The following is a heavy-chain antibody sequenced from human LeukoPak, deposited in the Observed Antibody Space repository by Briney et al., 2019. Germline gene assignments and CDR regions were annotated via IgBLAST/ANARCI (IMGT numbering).Heavy chain of an antibody. CDR1: GFTFSNAW. J-gene: IGHJ4*02. D-gene: IGHD3-10*01. CDR2: ISSSGSTK. Sequence: PGGSLRLSCAASGFTFSNAWMSWVRQAPGKGLEWVSYISSSGSTKYYTDSVRGRFTISRDNAKNSLYLQMNSLRAEDTAVYYCARDHGGVLVRGVIDYWGQGTLVTVSS. V-gene: IGHV3-11*04. CDR3: ARDHGGVLVRGVIDY.